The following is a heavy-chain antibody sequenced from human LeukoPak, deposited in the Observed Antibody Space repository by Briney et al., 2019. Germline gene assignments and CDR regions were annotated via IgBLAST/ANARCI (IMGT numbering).Heavy chain of an antibody. CDR3: ARSYGGFDY. CDR2: ISDDGTST. J-gene: IGHJ4*01. Sequence: SGGSLRLSGAASGFSFSSSWMHWVRQAPGKGLMWVSRISDDGTSTMYAASVKGRFTMSRSNAKNTLSLQMDSLTAEDTAVYYCARSYGGFDYWGQGVLVTVS. CDR1: GFSFSSSW. V-gene: IGHV3-74*03. D-gene: IGHD4-23*01.